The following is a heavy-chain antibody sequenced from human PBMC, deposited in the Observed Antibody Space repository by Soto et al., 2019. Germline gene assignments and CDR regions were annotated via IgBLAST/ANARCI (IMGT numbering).Heavy chain of an antibody. CDR2: IIPIFGTA. CDR3: ARDPRAAGDYYGMDV. Sequence: ASVKVSCKASGGTFSSYAISWVRQAPGQGLEWMGGIIPIFGTANYAQKFQGRVTITADESTSTAYMELSSLRSEDTAVYYCARDPRAAGDYYGMDVWGQGTTVTVSS. D-gene: IGHD6-13*01. CDR1: GGTFSSYA. V-gene: IGHV1-69*13. J-gene: IGHJ6*02.